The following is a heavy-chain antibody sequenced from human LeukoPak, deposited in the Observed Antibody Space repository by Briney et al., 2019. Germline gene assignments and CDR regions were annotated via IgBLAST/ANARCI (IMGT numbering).Heavy chain of an antibody. CDR1: GFTFSDYY. J-gene: IGHJ4*02. V-gene: IGHV3-11*01. Sequence: GGSLRLSCAASGFTFSDYYMSWIRQAPGKGLEWVSHISSSGSTIYYADSVKGRFTISRDNAKNSLYLQMNSLRAEDTAVYYCARDPPIAAAGNMDYWGQGTLVTVSS. CDR2: ISSSGSTI. CDR3: ARDPPIAAAGNMDY. D-gene: IGHD6-13*01.